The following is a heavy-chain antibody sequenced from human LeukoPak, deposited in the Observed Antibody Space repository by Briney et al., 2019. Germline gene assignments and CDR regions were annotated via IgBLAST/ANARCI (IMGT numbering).Heavy chain of an antibody. V-gene: IGHV4-59*01. CDR3: ARVYYYGSGRSDYYGMDV. J-gene: IGHJ6*02. CDR2: IYYSGST. D-gene: IGHD3-10*01. Sequence: SETLSLTCTVSGGSISSYYWSWIRQSPGKGLEWIGYIYYSGSTNYNPSLKSRVTISVDTSKNQFSLKLSSVTAADTAVYYCARVYYYGSGRSDYYGMDVWGQGTTVTVS. CDR1: GGSISSYY.